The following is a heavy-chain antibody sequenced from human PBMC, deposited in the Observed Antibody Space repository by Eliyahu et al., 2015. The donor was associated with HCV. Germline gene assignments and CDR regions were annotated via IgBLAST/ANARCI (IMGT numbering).Heavy chain of an antibody. Sequence: QVQLQESGPGLVKPSETLSLTCAVSGGSXSSYYWXWIRQPAGKGLEWIGRIYTSGSTNYNPSLKSRVTMSVDTSKNQFSLKLSSVTAADTAAYYCARDERSRSGRYYYGMDVWGQGTTVTVSS. CDR1: GGSXSSYY. J-gene: IGHJ6*02. CDR2: IYTSGST. CDR3: ARDERSRSGRYYYGMDV. V-gene: IGHV4-4*07. D-gene: IGHD6-19*01.